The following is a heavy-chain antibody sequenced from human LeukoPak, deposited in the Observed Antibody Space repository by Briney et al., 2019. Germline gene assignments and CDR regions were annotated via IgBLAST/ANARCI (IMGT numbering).Heavy chain of an antibody. Sequence: ASVKVSCKASGYTFTSYGISWVRQAPGQGLEWMGWISAYNGNTNYAQKLQGRVTMTTDTSTSTAYMELRSLRSDDAAVYYCARDRGASRLYYYYYYMDVWGKGTTVTVSS. CDR1: GYTFTSYG. V-gene: IGHV1-18*01. CDR2: ISAYNGNT. CDR3: ARDRGASRLYYYYYYMDV. J-gene: IGHJ6*03.